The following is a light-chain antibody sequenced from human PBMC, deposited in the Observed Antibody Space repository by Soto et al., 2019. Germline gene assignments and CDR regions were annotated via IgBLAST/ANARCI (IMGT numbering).Light chain of an antibody. J-gene: IGLJ2*01. CDR2: EAS. V-gene: IGLV2-23*01. CDR3: CSYAGSTTFVI. Sequence: QSVLTQPASVSGSPGQSITISCTGTSSDVGSYNLVSWYQQHPGKTPKLVIYEASKRPSGVSDRFFGSKSGNTASLTISGLQAEDEADYYCCSYAGSTTFVIFGGGTKVTVL. CDR1: SSDVGSYNL.